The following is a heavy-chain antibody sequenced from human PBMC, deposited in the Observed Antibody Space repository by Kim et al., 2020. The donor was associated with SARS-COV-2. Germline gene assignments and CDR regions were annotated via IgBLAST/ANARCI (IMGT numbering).Heavy chain of an antibody. J-gene: IGHJ4*02. V-gene: IGHV4-31*03. CDR3: ARVVTIFGVVTTIDY. CDR2: IYYSGST. D-gene: IGHD3-3*01. CDR1: GGSISSGGYY. Sequence: SETLSLTCTVSGGSISSGGYYWSWIRQHPGKGLEWIGYIYYSGSTYYNPSLKSRVTISVDTSKNQFSLKLSSVTAADTAVYYCARVVTIFGVVTTIDYWGQGTLVTFSS.